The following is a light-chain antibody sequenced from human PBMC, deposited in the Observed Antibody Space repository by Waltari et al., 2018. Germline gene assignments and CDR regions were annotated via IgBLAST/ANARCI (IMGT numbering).Light chain of an antibody. J-gene: IGLJ3*02. Sequence: QSVLTQPPSVSEAPRQRVTISCSGSSSNIGNNAVHWYQQLPGKAPRLLIYDDSLLPSGLSYRFSCSTSGTSASLAISGLQSEDEALYYCATWDDSLNGGVFGGRTKLTVL. V-gene: IGLV1-36*01. CDR2: DDS. CDR3: ATWDDSLNGGV. CDR1: SSNIGNNA.